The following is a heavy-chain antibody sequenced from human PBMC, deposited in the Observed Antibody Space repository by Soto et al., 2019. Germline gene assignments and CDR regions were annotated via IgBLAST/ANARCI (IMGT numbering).Heavy chain of an antibody. Sequence: GGSLRLSCAASGFFFSNYGMRWVRQAAGKVLEWVAVISYDGSVKYYADSVKGRCTISRDNSKNTLYLQMNSLNPDDTAVYYCARDFSTSYQIDYWGQGTLVTVSS. CDR1: GFFFSNYG. CDR3: ARDFSTSYQIDY. V-gene: IGHV3-30*03. CDR2: ISYDGSVK. D-gene: IGHD3-22*01. J-gene: IGHJ4*02.